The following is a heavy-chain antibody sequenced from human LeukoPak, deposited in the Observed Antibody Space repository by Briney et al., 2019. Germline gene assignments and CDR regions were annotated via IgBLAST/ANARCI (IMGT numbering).Heavy chain of an antibody. CDR3: ARAFGNCSGGSCYPRGRPFFDY. CDR2: INPNSGGT. Sequence: ASVKVSCKASGYTFTGYYMHWVRQAPGQGLEWMGWINPNSGGTNYAQKFQGRVTMTRDTSISTAYMELSRLRSDDTAVYYCARAFGNCSGGSCYPRGRPFFDYRGQGTLVTVSS. J-gene: IGHJ4*02. V-gene: IGHV1-2*02. D-gene: IGHD2-15*01. CDR1: GYTFTGYY.